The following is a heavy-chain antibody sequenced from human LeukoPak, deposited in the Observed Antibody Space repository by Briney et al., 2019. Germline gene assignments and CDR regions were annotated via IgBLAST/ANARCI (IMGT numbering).Heavy chain of an antibody. Sequence: GGSLRLSCTVSGFTFRSYAMSWVRQAPGKGLDCVSGTNEPGVYTYYADSVKGRFTVSRDNSENTLYLKMHSLIVEDTAVYYCVRDFHCSDGSCPLFDYWGQGTLVTVSS. CDR1: GFTFRSYA. D-gene: IGHD2-15*01. V-gene: IGHV3-23*01. CDR3: VRDFHCSDGSCPLFDY. CDR2: TNEPGVYT. J-gene: IGHJ4*02.